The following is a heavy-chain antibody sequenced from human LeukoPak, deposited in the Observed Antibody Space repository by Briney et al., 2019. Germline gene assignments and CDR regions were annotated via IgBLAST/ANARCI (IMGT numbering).Heavy chain of an antibody. Sequence: QTGGSLRLSCAASGFTFSSYGMHWVRQAPGKGLEWVAFIRYDGSNKYYADSVKGRFTISRDNSKNTLYLQMNSLRAEDTVVYYCAKDSSVPAARSYGSPNYWGQGTLVTVSS. J-gene: IGHJ4*02. CDR1: GFTFSSYG. D-gene: IGHD2-2*01. V-gene: IGHV3-30*02. CDR3: AKDSSVPAARSYGSPNY. CDR2: IRYDGSNK.